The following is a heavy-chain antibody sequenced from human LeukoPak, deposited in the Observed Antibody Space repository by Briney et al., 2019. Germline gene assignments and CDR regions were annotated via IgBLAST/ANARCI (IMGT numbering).Heavy chain of an antibody. CDR1: GFTFSSYW. D-gene: IGHD2-15*01. V-gene: IGHV3-7*01. Sequence: PGGSLRLSCAASGFTFSSYWMSWVRQAPGKGLEWVANIKQDGSEKYYVDSVKGRFTISRDNAKNSLYLQMNSLRAEDTAVYYCARSAVVAASYYYYYGMDVWGQGTTVTVSS. J-gene: IGHJ6*02. CDR2: IKQDGSEK. CDR3: ARSAVVAASYYYYYGMDV.